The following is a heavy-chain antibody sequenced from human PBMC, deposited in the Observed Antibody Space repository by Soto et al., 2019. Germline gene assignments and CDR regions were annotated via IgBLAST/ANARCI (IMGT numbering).Heavy chain of an antibody. CDR2: IYYSGST. CDR1: GGSISSYY. V-gene: IGHV4-59*01. CDR3: ARDLDY. J-gene: IGHJ4*02. Sequence: SETLSLTCTVSGGSISSYYWSWIRQPPGKGLEWIGYIYYSGSTNYNPSLKSRVTISVDTSKNQFSLKLSSVTAADTAVYYCARDLDYWGQGTLVTVSS.